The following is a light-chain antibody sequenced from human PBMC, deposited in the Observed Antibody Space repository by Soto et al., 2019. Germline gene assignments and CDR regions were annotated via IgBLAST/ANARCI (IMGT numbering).Light chain of an antibody. CDR1: SSNIGSNY. Sequence: QSVLTQPPSASATPGQRVTISCSGSSSNIGSNYAYWYQQLPGTAPKLLVYRNNQRPSGVPDRFSGSQSGTSASLAISGVRSEDEADYYCAAWDDSLNIPMFGGGTKVTVL. V-gene: IGLV1-47*01. CDR2: RNN. CDR3: AAWDDSLNIPM. J-gene: IGLJ3*02.